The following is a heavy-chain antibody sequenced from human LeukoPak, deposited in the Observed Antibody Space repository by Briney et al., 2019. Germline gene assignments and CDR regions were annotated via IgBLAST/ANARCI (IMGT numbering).Heavy chain of an antibody. Sequence: SETLSLTCTVSGGSISSSSNFWGCIRQPPGKGLEWIGSIFYSGSTYYNPSLNRLVTITIDTSKNQFSLRLSAVDAADSAGYNCARQMNTVTADYWGQGTLVTVSS. CDR1: GGSISSSSNF. D-gene: IGHD4-17*01. CDR2: IFYSGST. J-gene: IGHJ4*02. CDR3: ARQMNTVTADY. V-gene: IGHV4-39*01.